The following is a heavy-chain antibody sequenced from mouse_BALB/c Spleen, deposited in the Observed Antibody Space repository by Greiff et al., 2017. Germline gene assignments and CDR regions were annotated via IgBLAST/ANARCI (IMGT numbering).Heavy chain of an antibody. Sequence: VKLEESGPSLVQPSQSLSITCTVSGFSLTSYGVHWVRQSPGKGLEWLGVIWRGGSTDYNAAFMSRLSITKDNSKSQVFFKMNSLQADDTAIYYCAKNGPPYAMDYWGQGTSVTVSS. CDR1: GFSLTSYG. CDR3: AKNGPPYAMDY. J-gene: IGHJ4*01. CDR2: IWRGGST. V-gene: IGHV2-5-1*01.